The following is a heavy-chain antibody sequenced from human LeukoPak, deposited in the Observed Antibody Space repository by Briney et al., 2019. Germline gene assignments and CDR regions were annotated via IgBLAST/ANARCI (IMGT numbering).Heavy chain of an antibody. CDR2: IRQDGSEK. D-gene: IGHD3-22*01. J-gene: IGHJ4*02. CDR1: GFTFSSYW. CDR3: ARGTNYYDSSTHDY. V-gene: IGHV3-7*01. Sequence: GGSLRLSCAASGFTFSSYWTSWVRQAPGKGLEWVANIRQDGSEKYYVDSVKGRFTISRDNAKNSLYLQMNSLRAEDTAVYYCARGTNYYDSSTHDYWGQGTLVTVSS.